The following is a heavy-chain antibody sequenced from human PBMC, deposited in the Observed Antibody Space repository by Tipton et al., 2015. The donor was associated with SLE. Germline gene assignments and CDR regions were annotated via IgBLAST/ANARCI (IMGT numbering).Heavy chain of an antibody. CDR3: ARSDNSGPMGY. CDR1: GGSISSSSYY. D-gene: IGHD3-22*01. Sequence: TLSLTCTVSGGSISSSSYYWGWIRQPPGKGLEWIGSIYYSGSTYYNPSLKSRVTISVDTSKNQFSLKLSSVTAADTAVYYCARSDNSGPMGYWGQGTLVTVSS. V-gene: IGHV4-39*07. J-gene: IGHJ4*02. CDR2: IYYSGST.